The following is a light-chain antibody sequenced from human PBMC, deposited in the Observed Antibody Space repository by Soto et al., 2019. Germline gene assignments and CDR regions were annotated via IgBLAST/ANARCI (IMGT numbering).Light chain of an antibody. Sequence: QSVLIQPRSVSGSPGQSVTISCTGTSSDVGGYIYVSWYQQYPAKAPKVMIYDVSRRPSGVPDRFSGSKSGNTASLTISGLQAEDEAVYYCCSYAGNKTVVFGGGTKLTVL. CDR1: SSDVGGYIY. CDR3: CSYAGNKTVV. V-gene: IGLV2-11*01. CDR2: DVS. J-gene: IGLJ3*02.